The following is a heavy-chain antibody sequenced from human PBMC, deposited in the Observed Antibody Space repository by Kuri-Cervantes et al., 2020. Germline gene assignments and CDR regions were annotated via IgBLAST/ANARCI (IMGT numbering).Heavy chain of an antibody. Sequence: GGSLRLSCAASGFTFSNYGMQWVRQAPGKGLVWVSRINSDGSNTAYADSVKGRFTISRDNAKNTLYLQMNTLRLEDTAVYYCARDIIGRRFDPWGQGTLGTVSS. CDR2: INSDGSNT. CDR1: GFTFSNYG. J-gene: IGHJ5*02. V-gene: IGHV3-74*01. CDR3: ARDIIGRRFDP.